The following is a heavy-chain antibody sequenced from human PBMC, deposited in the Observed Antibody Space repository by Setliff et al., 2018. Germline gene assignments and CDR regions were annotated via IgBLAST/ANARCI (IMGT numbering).Heavy chain of an antibody. CDR3: ATDHQIQDIVMVVTGPGGAFDI. V-gene: IGHV1-46*01. CDR2: INPSSGRT. J-gene: IGHJ3*02. D-gene: IGHD2-15*01. Sequence: GASVKVSCKASGYTFTSHYMHWVRQAPGLGLEWMGTINPSSGRTSYAQKFQGRVTMTRDTSTSTVYMDMSSLRSEDTAVYYCATDHQIQDIVMVVTGPGGAFDIWGQGTMVTVSS. CDR1: GYTFTSHY.